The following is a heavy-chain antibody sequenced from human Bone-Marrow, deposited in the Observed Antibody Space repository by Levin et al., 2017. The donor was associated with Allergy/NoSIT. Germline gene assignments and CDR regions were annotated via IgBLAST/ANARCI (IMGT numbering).Heavy chain of an antibody. CDR2: IYSGDST. CDR3: AGHHTPPGSSAWYGQLAFDI. D-gene: IGHD6-19*01. V-gene: IGHV3-53*01. J-gene: IGHJ3*02. CDR1: GFTVSSNY. Sequence: GGSLRLSCAASGFTVSSNYMSWVRQAPGKGLEWVSFIYSGDSTYYADSVKGRFTISRDNSKNTLFLQMNSLRAEDTAVYYCAGHHTPPGSSAWYGQLAFDIWGQGTMVTVSS.